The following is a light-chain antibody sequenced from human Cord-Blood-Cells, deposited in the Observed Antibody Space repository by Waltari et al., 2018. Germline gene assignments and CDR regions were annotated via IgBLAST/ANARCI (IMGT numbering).Light chain of an antibody. V-gene: IGLV2-23*03. CDR2: EGS. J-gene: IGLJ2*01. CDR3: CSYAGGSTFVV. Sequence: QSALTQPASVSGSPGQSITISCTGTSMDVGSFNLVSWYQQHPGKAPKHMIYEGSNRPSWVADRCSGSKSSNTAALAISGLQAEDEADYYCCSYAGGSTFVVFGGGTKLTVL. CDR1: SMDVGSFNL.